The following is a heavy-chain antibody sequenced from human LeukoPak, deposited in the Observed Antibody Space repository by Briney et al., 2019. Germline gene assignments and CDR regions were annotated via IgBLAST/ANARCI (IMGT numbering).Heavy chain of an antibody. CDR3: ATSGCSGGCCYLRNSAFDI. CDR2: FDPEDGET. J-gene: IGHJ3*02. Sequence: SSVKVSCKVSGYTFTDYYMHWVRQAPGKGLEWMGGFDPEDGETIYAQKFQGRVTMTEDTSTDTAYMELSSLRSEDTAVYYCATSGCSGGCCYLRNSAFDIWGQGTMVTVSS. V-gene: IGHV1-24*01. D-gene: IGHD2-15*01. CDR1: GYTFTDYY.